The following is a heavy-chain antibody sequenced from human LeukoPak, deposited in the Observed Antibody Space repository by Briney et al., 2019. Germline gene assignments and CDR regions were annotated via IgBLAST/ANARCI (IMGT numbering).Heavy chain of an antibody. Sequence: SETLSLTCTVSGGSISSNDYYWGWIRQPPGKGLDYIGSIYYIGSWYSNPSLQSRVTISVDTSKNQFSLKLSSVTAADTAVYYCARGPADYNKLKPGDRDGYNYKSKRTPFDYWGQGTLVTVSS. D-gene: IGHD5-24*01. CDR3: ARGPADYNKLKPGDRDGYNYKSKRTPFDY. V-gene: IGHV4-39*07. J-gene: IGHJ4*02. CDR1: GGSISSNDYY. CDR2: IYYIGSW.